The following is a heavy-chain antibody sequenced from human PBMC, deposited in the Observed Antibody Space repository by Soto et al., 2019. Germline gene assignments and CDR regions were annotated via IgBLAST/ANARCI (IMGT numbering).Heavy chain of an antibody. V-gene: IGHV4-31*03. CDR3: ARGGLGYCSGGSCYSAELSRYYYGMDV. D-gene: IGHD2-15*01. CDR1: GGSISSGGYY. J-gene: IGHJ6*02. CDR2: IYYSGGT. Sequence: SETLSLTCTVSGGSISSGGYYWSWIRQHPGKGLEWIGYIYYSGGTYYNPSLKSRVTISVDTSKNQFSLKLSSVTAADTAVYYCARGGLGYCSGGSCYSAELSRYYYGMDVWGQGTTVTVSS.